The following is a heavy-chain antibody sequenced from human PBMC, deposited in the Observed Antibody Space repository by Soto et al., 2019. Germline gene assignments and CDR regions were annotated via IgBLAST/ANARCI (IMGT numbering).Heavy chain of an antibody. CDR2: IKSKTDGGTT. V-gene: IGHV3-15*01. Sequence: PGGSLRLSCAASGFTFSNAWMSWVRQAPGKGLEWVGRIKSKTDGGTTDYAAPVKGRFTISRDDSKNTLYLQMHSLKTEDTPVYYCPTGPQVTDDYGGWWGQGTLVTVSS. D-gene: IGHD4-17*01. J-gene: IGHJ4*02. CDR1: GFTFSNAW. CDR3: PTGPQVTDDYGGW.